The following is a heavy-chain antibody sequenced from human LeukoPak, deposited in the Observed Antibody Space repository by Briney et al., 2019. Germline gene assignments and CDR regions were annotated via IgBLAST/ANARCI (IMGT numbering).Heavy chain of an antibody. D-gene: IGHD6-19*01. CDR1: GGSFSGYY. CDR3: ARKQWLFHWRFWFDP. Sequence: PSETLSLTCAVYGGSFSGYYWSWIRQPPGKGLEWIGEINHSGSTNYNPSLKSRVTISVDTSKNQFSLKLSSVTAADTAVYYCARKQWLFHWRFWFDPWGQGTLVTVSS. V-gene: IGHV4-34*01. J-gene: IGHJ5*02. CDR2: INHSGST.